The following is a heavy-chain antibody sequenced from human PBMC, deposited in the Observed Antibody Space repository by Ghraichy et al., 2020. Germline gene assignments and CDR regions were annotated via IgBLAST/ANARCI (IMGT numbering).Heavy chain of an antibody. Sequence: SETLSLTCAVYGGSFSGYYWSWIRQPPGKGLEWIGEINHSGSTNYNPSLKSRVTISVDTSKNQFSLKLSSVTAADTAVYYCARGDYYYDSSGYYLDAFDIWGQGTMVTVSS. D-gene: IGHD3-22*01. CDR1: GGSFSGYY. J-gene: IGHJ3*02. V-gene: IGHV4-34*01. CDR3: ARGDYYYDSSGYYLDAFDI. CDR2: INHSGST.